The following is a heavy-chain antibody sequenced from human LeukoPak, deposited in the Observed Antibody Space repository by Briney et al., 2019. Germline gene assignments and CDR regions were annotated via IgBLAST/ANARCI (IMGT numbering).Heavy chain of an antibody. V-gene: IGHV1-69-2*01. D-gene: IGHD2-2*01. CDR3: ATFRQLPFDY. J-gene: IGHJ4*02. Sequence: ASVKVSCKDSGYTFTDYYMHWVQQAPGKGLEWMGLVDPEDGETIYAEKFQGRVTITADTSTDTAYMELSSLRSEDTAVYYCATFRQLPFDYWGQGTLVTVSS. CDR1: GYTFTDYY. CDR2: VDPEDGET.